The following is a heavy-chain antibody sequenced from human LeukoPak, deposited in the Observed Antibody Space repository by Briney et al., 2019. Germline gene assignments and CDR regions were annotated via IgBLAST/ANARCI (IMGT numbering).Heavy chain of an antibody. CDR2: INHSGST. CDR3: ARDITPTGVGGIDY. CDR1: GGSFSGYH. J-gene: IGHJ4*02. D-gene: IGHD3-3*01. V-gene: IGHV4-34*01. Sequence: SETLSLTCAVYGGSFSGYHWSWIRQPPGKGLEWIGEINHSGSTNYNPSLKSRVTISVDTSKNQFSLKLSSVTAADTAVYYCARDITPTGVGGIDYWGQGTLVTVSS.